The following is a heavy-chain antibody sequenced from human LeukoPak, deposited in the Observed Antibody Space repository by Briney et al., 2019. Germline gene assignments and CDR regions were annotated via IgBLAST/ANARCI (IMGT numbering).Heavy chain of an antibody. CDR3: ARVRDGYNNYFYYGMDV. J-gene: IGHJ6*02. CDR2: IIPIFGTA. CDR1: GGTFSSYA. D-gene: IGHD5-12*01. V-gene: IGHV1-69*13. Sequence: ASVKVSCKASGGTFSSYAISWVRQAPGQGLEWMGGIIPIFGTANYAQKFRGRVTITADESTSTAYMELSSLRFEDTAIYYCARVRDGYNNYFYYGMDVWGQGTTVTVSS.